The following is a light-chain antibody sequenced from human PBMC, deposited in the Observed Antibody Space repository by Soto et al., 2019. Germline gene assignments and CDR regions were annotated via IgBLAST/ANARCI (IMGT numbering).Light chain of an antibody. V-gene: IGLV1-44*01. J-gene: IGLJ3*02. CDR2: SDN. CDR3: AVWDDSLNGPV. CDR1: ASNIGRNT. Sequence: QSVVTQPPSASGTPGQRVTISCSGGASNIGRNTVNWYQDLPATAPKLLISSDNKRPSGVPDRFSGSKSGTSASLAISGLQSEDEADYYCAVWDDSLNGPVFGGGTKLTVL.